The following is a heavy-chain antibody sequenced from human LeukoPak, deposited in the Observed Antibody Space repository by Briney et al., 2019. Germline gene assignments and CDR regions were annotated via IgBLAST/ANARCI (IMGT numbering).Heavy chain of an antibody. Sequence: PGGSLRLSCAASGFTFSSYAMHWVRQAPGKGLEWVAVISYDGSNKYYADSVKGRFTISRDNSKNTLYLQMNSLRAEDTAVYYCARYGLAAATYYYFDYWGQGTLVTVSS. CDR3: ARYGLAAATYYYFDY. V-gene: IGHV3-30*04. CDR2: ISYDGSNK. CDR1: GFTFSSYA. J-gene: IGHJ4*02. D-gene: IGHD6-13*01.